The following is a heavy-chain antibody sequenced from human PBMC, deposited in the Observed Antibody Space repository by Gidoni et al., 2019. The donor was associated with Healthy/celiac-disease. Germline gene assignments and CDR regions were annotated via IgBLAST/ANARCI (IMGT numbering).Heavy chain of an antibody. V-gene: IGHV3-23*04. Sequence: EVQLVESGGGLVQPGGSLRLSCAASGFTFSSYAMSWVRQAPGKGLEWVSSISGSGGSTYYADSVKGRFTISRDNSKNTLYLQMNSLRAEDTAVYYCAKEALVLYDSSGYYYPFFDYWGQGTLVTVSS. J-gene: IGHJ4*02. CDR3: AKEALVLYDSSGYYYPFFDY. D-gene: IGHD3-22*01. CDR2: ISGSGGST. CDR1: GFTFSSYA.